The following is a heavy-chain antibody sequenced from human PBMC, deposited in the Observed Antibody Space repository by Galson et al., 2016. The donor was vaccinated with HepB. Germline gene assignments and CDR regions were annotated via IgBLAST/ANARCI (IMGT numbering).Heavy chain of an antibody. Sequence: SLRLSCAASGYTFRNYAMSWVRQAPGKGLEWVSGISGSGGSTYYADSVKGRFTISRDNSKNTLYLQMNSLRAVDTAVYYCAKSISMIVVVNFDYWGQGTLVPVSS. D-gene: IGHD3-22*01. V-gene: IGHV3-23*01. J-gene: IGHJ4*02. CDR3: AKSISMIVVVNFDY. CDR2: ISGSGGST. CDR1: GYTFRNYA.